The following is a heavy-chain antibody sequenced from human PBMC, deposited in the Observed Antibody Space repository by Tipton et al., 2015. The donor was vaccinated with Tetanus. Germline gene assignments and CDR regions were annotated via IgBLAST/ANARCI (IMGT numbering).Heavy chain of an antibody. Sequence: TLSLTCTVSGGSVGTGGNYWSWLRQLPGKGLEWIGNIYNGGSTNYNPSLRGRLSISVDTSKNQFSLNLNSMAAADTGVYYCARHQSGYFTPFDYWGQGNLVTVSS. V-gene: IGHV4-31*03. CDR2: IYNGGST. J-gene: IGHJ4*02. CDR3: ARHQSGYFTPFDY. CDR1: GGSVGTGGNY. D-gene: IGHD3-3*01.